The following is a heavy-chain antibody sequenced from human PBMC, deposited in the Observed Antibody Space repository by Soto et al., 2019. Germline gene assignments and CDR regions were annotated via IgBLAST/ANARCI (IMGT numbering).Heavy chain of an antibody. Sequence: QVQLVQSGGEVTKPGASVKVSCKSSGYTFTSYGVSWVRQAPGQGLEWLGWISVYTGNTKQAQKFQDRVTLTTEASTRTASLELRNLRSDDTAVYYCARDRCTTDKCYTHHFDVWGQGTTVTVSS. V-gene: IGHV1-18*04. CDR1: GYTFTSYG. D-gene: IGHD2-8*01. J-gene: IGHJ6*02. CDR2: ISVYTGNT. CDR3: ARDRCTTDKCYTHHFDV.